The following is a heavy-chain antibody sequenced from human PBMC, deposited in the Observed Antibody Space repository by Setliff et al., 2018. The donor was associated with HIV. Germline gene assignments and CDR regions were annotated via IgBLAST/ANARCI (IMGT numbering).Heavy chain of an antibody. CDR1: GYSISSGYY. CDR3: ARSYSYGYNWFDP. CDR2: IYHSGST. J-gene: IGHJ5*02. D-gene: IGHD5-18*01. Sequence: SETLSLTCAVSGYSISSGYYWGWIRQPPGKGLEWIGSIYHSGSTYYNPSLKSRVTISVDTSKNQFSLKLSSVTAADTAVYYCARSYSYGYNWFDPWGQGTLVTVFS. V-gene: IGHV4-38-2*01.